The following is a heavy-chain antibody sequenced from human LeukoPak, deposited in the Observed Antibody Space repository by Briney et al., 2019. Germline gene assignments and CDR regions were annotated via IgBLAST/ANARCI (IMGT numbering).Heavy chain of an antibody. CDR2: IIPIFGAA. CDR1: GYTFTSYG. J-gene: IGHJ5*02. Sequence: SVKVSCKASGYTFTSYGISWVRQAPGQGLEWMGRIIPIFGAANYAQKFQGRVTITTDEYTSTAYMELSSLRSEDTAVYYCARALFSGGSSMLVNWFDPWGQGTLVTVSS. CDR3: ARALFSGGSSMLVNWFDP. D-gene: IGHD2-15*01. V-gene: IGHV1-69*05.